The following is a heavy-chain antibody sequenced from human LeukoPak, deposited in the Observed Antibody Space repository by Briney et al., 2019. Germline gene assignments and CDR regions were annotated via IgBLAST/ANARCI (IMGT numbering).Heavy chain of an antibody. Sequence: GASVKVSCKASGYTFTSYDINWVRQATGQGLEWMGWMNPNSGNTGYAQKFQGRVTMTRNTSISTAYMELSSLRSEDTAVYYCARGSYCSSTSCYYWFDPWGQGTQVTVSS. V-gene: IGHV1-8*01. CDR1: GYTFTSYD. D-gene: IGHD2-2*01. CDR2: MNPNSGNT. CDR3: ARGSYCSSTSCYYWFDP. J-gene: IGHJ5*02.